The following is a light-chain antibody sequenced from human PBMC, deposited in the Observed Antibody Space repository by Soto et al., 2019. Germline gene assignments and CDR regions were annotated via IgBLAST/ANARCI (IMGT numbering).Light chain of an antibody. Sequence: ELVLTQPPDTLSVSPGEKANLSCRASQSVNNNLAWYQQKLGQAPRVLIYGASTRATGIPARFTGSGSGTEFILTITCLQSEDSAGYYCQEYNTWPWTFGQGTKVDIK. CDR2: GAS. V-gene: IGKV3-15*01. J-gene: IGKJ1*01. CDR1: QSVNNN. CDR3: QEYNTWPWT.